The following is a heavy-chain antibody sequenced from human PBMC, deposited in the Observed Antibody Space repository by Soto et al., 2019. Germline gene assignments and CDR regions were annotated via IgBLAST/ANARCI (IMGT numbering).Heavy chain of an antibody. D-gene: IGHD3-22*01. Sequence: EVQLVESGGGLVQPGGSLRLSCAASGFTFSSYSMNWVRQAPGKGLEWVSYISSSSSTIYYADSVKGRFTISRDNAKNSLYLQMNSLRDEDTAVYYCARDVDYYDSSGYYSAGYGMDVWGQGTTVTVSS. J-gene: IGHJ6*02. CDR3: ARDVDYYDSSGYYSAGYGMDV. CDR2: ISSSSSTI. V-gene: IGHV3-48*02. CDR1: GFTFSSYS.